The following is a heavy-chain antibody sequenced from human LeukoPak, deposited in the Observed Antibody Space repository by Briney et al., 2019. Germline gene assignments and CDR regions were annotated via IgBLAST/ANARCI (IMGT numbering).Heavy chain of an antibody. CDR1: GGSFSGYY. CDR3: AREEMPGKFDY. Sequence: SETLSLTCAVYGGSFSGYYWSWIRQPPGKGLEWIGEINHSGSTNYNPSLKSRVTISVDTSKNQFSLKLSSVTAADTAVYYCAREEMPGKFDYWGQGTLVTVSS. J-gene: IGHJ4*02. CDR2: INHSGST. V-gene: IGHV4-34*01. D-gene: IGHD1-26*01.